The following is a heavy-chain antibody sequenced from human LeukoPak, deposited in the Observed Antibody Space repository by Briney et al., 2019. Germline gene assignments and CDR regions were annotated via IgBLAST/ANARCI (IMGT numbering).Heavy chain of an antibody. CDR3: ASPYGSGSYLGY. Sequence: GGSLRLSCAASGFTFSSYWMSWVRQAPGKGLEWVANVKQDGSEKYYVDSVKGRFTISRDNAKNSLYLQMNSLRAEDTAVYYCASPYGSGSYLGYWGQGTLVTVSS. CDR2: VKQDGSEK. J-gene: IGHJ4*02. D-gene: IGHD3-10*01. V-gene: IGHV3-7*01. CDR1: GFTFSSYW.